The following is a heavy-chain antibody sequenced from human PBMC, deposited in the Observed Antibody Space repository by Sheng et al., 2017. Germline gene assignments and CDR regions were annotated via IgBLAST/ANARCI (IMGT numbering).Heavy chain of an antibody. Sequence: QVQLQESGPGLVKPSETLSLTCTVSGNSISSGDYWGWIRQPPGKGPEWIGNIYHSGDTYYNPSLKSRVTMSLDTSKNQFSLKVSSVTAAETAVYYCARVYTGYYYMDVWGPGATVTVSS. V-gene: IGHV4-38-2*02. CDR3: ARVYTGYYYMDV. D-gene: IGHD2-2*02. J-gene: IGHJ6*03. CDR1: GNSISSGDY. CDR2: IYHSGDT.